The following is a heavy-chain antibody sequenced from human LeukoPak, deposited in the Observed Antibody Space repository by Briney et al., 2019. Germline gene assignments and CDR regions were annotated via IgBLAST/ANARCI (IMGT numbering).Heavy chain of an antibody. CDR2: ISYDGSNK. V-gene: IGHV3-30*18. Sequence: GGSLRLSCAASGFTFSSYGMHWVRQAPGKGLEGVAVISYDGSNKCYADSVKGRFTISRDNSKNTLYLQMNSLRAEDTAVYCCAKGPYCGGDCYWNYWYFDLWGRGTLVTVSS. J-gene: IGHJ2*01. CDR3: AKGPYCGGDCYWNYWYFDL. CDR1: GFTFSSYG. D-gene: IGHD2-21*02.